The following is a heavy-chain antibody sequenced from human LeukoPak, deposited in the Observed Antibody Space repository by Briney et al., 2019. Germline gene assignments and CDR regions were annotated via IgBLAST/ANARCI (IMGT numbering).Heavy chain of an antibody. CDR3: ARDVRD. V-gene: IGHV1-2*02. J-gene: IGHJ4*02. CDR2: INPNSGDA. Sequence: ASVKVSCKASGYTITGYYMFWVRQAPGQGLEWMGWINPNSGDANYAQKFQGRVTMTRDTSISTAYMELSKLRSDDTAVYYCARDVRDWGQGTLVTVSS. CDR1: GYTITGYY.